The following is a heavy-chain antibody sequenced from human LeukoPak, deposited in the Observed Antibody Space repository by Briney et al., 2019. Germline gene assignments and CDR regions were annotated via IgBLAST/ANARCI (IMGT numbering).Heavy chain of an antibody. Sequence: SETLSLTCAVSGGSISPYYWSWIRQPPGKGLEWIGYIFYTGSTYYSPSLKSRLTMSVDTSKNQLSLKLNSVTAADTAVYYCARVDTTMVTFDYWGQGTLVTVSS. CDR2: IFYTGST. CDR3: ARVDTTMVTFDY. V-gene: IGHV4-59*01. J-gene: IGHJ4*02. D-gene: IGHD5-18*01. CDR1: GGSISPYY.